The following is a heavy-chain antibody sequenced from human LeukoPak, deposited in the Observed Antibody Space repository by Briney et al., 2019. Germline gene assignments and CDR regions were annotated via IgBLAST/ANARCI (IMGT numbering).Heavy chain of an antibody. V-gene: IGHV3-23*01. Sequence: PGGSLRLSCAASGFSFINFAMSWVRQAPGKGLEWVSGITGSGGSTYYADSVKGRFTISRDNSKNTVYLQINSLTAEDTAVYFCGRDSRWAQPDYWGQGTLVTVSS. CDR2: ITGSGGST. CDR1: GFSFINFA. CDR3: GRDSRWAQPDY. D-gene: IGHD5-24*01. J-gene: IGHJ4*02.